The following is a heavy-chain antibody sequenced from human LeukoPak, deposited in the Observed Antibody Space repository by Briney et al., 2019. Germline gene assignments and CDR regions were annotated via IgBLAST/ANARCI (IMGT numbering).Heavy chain of an antibody. J-gene: IGHJ4*02. Sequence: GGSLRLSCAASGFTFSPYTMNWVRQAPGKGLEWVSSISSSSTSIYYADSLKGRFTISKDNAKNSVYLQMNSLTAEDTAVYYCARDHSYYFDYWGRGTLVTVSS. CDR2: ISSSSTSI. CDR1: GFTFSPYT. D-gene: IGHD2-21*01. CDR3: ARDHSYYFDY. V-gene: IGHV3-21*01.